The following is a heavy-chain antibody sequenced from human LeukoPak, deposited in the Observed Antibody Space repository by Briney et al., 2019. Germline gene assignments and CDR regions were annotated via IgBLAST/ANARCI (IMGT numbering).Heavy chain of an antibody. CDR3: AKVAYCSGGGCYGFDY. D-gene: IGHD2-15*01. CDR2: IYPGDSDT. J-gene: IGHJ4*02. Sequence: GESLKISCKGSGYTFTSYWIGWVRQMPGKGLEWMGIIYPGDSDTRYSPSFQGQVTNSVDKSISTAYLQWSSLKASDTAMYYCAKVAYCSGGGCYGFDYWGQGTLVTVSS. V-gene: IGHV5-51*01. CDR1: GYTFTSYW.